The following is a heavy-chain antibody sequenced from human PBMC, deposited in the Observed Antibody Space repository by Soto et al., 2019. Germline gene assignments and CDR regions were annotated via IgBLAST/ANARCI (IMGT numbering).Heavy chain of an antibody. V-gene: IGHV1-3*01. CDR2: INGGIGNT. CDR3: ARELQGLYYFDY. J-gene: IGHJ4*02. D-gene: IGHD4-4*01. CDR1: EYTFTSYT. Sequence: QVQVLQSGAEVKKPGASVKVSCKASEYTFTSYTMHWVRQAPGQRLEWMGWINGGIGNTKYSQKFQGRVTITRDTSASTAYMELSSLRSDDTAVYYCARELQGLYYFDYWGQGTLVTVSS.